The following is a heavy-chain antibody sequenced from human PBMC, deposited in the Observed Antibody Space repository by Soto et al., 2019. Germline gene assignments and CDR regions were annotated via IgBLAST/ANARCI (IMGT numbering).Heavy chain of an antibody. CDR2: INPSGAGT. D-gene: IGHD2-8*01. Sequence: ASVKVSCKTSGYTFTNYHMHWVRQAPGRGLEWMGLINPSGAGTSSAQRFQGKVTVTRDTSTSTVYMELSSLRSEDTAVYYCAREAMTGVSLDYWGQGTLVTVSS. J-gene: IGHJ4*02. CDR1: GYTFTNYH. V-gene: IGHV1-46*03. CDR3: AREAMTGVSLDY.